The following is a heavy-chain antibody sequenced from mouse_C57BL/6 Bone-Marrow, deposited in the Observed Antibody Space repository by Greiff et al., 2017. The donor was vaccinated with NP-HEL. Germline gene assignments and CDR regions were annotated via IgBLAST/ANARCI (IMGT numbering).Heavy chain of an antibody. CDR1: GFTFSDYY. V-gene: IGHV5-12*01. J-gene: IGHJ1*03. Sequence: EVQLQESGGGLVQPGGSLKLSCAASGFTFSDYYMYWVRQTPEKRLEWVAYISNGGGSTYYPDTVKGRFTISRDNAKNTLYLQMSRLKSEDTAMYYCARPYYYGNWYFDVWGTGTTVTVSS. CDR3: ARPYYYGNWYFDV. CDR2: ISNGGGST. D-gene: IGHD1-1*01.